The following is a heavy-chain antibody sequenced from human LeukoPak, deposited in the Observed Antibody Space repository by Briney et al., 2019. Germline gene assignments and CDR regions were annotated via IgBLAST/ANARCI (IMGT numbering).Heavy chain of an antibody. CDR1: GYTVTGYY. V-gene: IGHV1-2*02. CDR3: ARAYSNAWFDP. CDR2: INPNSGGT. J-gene: IGHJ5*02. D-gene: IGHD4-11*01. Sequence: ASVKVSCKASGYTVTGYYMHWVRQAPGQGLEWMGWINPNSGGTNYAQKFQGRVTMTRDTSVSTAYMELSRLRSDDTAVYYCARAYSNAWFDPWGQGTLVTVSS.